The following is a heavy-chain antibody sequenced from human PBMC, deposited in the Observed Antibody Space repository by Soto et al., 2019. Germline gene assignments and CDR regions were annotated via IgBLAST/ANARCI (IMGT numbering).Heavy chain of an antibody. CDR2: VYYTGNT. CDR1: GDSINSYY. D-gene: IGHD1-26*01. J-gene: IGHJ4*02. Sequence: SETLSLTCTVSGDSINSYYWTWIRQPPGKGLQWLGYVYYTGNTNYNPSLKSRATISLGTSKNQFSLKLTSVTAADTAVYYCARVYSGSYSDYWGQGTLVTVSS. V-gene: IGHV4-59*01. CDR3: ARVYSGSYSDY.